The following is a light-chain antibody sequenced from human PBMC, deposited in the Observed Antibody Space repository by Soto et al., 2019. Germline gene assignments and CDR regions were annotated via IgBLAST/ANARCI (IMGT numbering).Light chain of an antibody. CDR1: QSVLYSSNNKNY. CDR2: WAS. Sequence: DIVMTQSPDSLAVSLGERATINCKSSQSVLYSSNNKNYLAWYQQKPGQPPKLLLYWASTRESGVPDRFSGNGSGTDFTLTVSSLQAEDVAVYYCQQYYSTPRPFGQGTKVEIK. J-gene: IGKJ1*01. CDR3: QQYYSTPRP. V-gene: IGKV4-1*01.